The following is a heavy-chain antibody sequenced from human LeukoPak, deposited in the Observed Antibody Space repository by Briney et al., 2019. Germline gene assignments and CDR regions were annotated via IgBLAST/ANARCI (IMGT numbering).Heavy chain of an antibody. CDR3: ARDLESYSFDY. D-gene: IGHD5-24*01. V-gene: IGHV1-69*06. CDR1: GGTFSSYA. Sequence: GASVTVSCTASGGTFSSYAISWVRQAPGQGLEWMGGIIPIFGTANYAQKFQGRVTITADKSTSTAYMELSSLRSEDTAVYYCARDLESYSFDYWGQGTLVTVSS. CDR2: IIPIFGTA. J-gene: IGHJ4*02.